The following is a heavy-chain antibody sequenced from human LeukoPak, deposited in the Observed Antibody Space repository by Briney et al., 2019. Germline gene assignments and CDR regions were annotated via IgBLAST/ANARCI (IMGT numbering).Heavy chain of an antibody. D-gene: IGHD4-23*01. Sequence: ASVKVSCKASGYIFTDYYMHWVRQAPGQELGWMGRINPNSGGTNYAQKFQGRVTMTRDTSISTAYMELSRLRSDDTAVYYCARDLSGGYYYYYMDVWGKGTTVTVSS. J-gene: IGHJ6*03. CDR1: GYIFTDYY. V-gene: IGHV1-2*06. CDR2: INPNSGGT. CDR3: ARDLSGGYYYYYMDV.